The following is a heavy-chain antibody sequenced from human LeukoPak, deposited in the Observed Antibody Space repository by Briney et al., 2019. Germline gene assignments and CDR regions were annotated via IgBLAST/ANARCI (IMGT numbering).Heavy chain of an antibody. J-gene: IGHJ4*02. CDR1: GYTFTAYY. Sequence: ASVKVSCKASGYTFTAYYVHWVRQAPGQGPECMGWIHPNSGGTKYAQNFQGRVTMTRDTSITTAYLELSSLRSDDTAVYYCATGDIYWDYWGQGTQVTVFS. CDR2: IHPNSGGT. V-gene: IGHV1-2*02. D-gene: IGHD2-15*01. CDR3: ATGDIYWDY.